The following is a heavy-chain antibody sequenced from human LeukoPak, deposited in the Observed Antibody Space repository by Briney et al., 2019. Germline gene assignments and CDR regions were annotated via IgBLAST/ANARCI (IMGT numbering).Heavy chain of an antibody. D-gene: IGHD5-24*01. J-gene: IGHJ4*02. Sequence: GGSLRLSCAASGFTFSSSAMSWVRQAPGKGLEWVSNISGSGSGGSTYYADSVKGRFTISRDNSKNTLYLQMNSLRAGDTAVYYCAKSGYNRFDYWGQGTLVAVSS. V-gene: IGHV3-23*01. CDR2: ISGSGSGGST. CDR1: GFTFSSSA. CDR3: AKSGYNRFDY.